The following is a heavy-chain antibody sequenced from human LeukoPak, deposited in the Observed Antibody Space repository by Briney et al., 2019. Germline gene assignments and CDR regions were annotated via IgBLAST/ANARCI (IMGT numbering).Heavy chain of an antibody. Sequence: GGSLRLSCAASGFPFSKNGMHWVRQAPGKGLDWVAFIHYAGTNIYYADSVKGRFTISRDNSRNTLYLQMSSLRPEDTAIYYCAKVLGAYCNGTNCPIRDYWGQGTLVAVSS. J-gene: IGHJ4*02. D-gene: IGHD1-1*01. CDR2: IHYAGTNI. V-gene: IGHV3-30*02. CDR1: GFPFSKNG. CDR3: AKVLGAYCNGTNCPIRDY.